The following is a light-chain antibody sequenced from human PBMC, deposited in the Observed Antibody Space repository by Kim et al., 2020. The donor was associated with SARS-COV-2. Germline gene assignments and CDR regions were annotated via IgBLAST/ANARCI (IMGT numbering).Light chain of an antibody. CDR2: AAS. Sequence: AIWMTQSPSLLSASTGDRVTISCRMSQCISSYLAWYQQKPGKAPELLIYAASTLQSGVPSRFSGSGSGTDFTLTISCLQSEDFATYYCQQYYSFPYTFGQGTKLEI. CDR1: QCISSY. CDR3: QQYYSFPYT. V-gene: IGKV1D-8*02. J-gene: IGKJ2*01.